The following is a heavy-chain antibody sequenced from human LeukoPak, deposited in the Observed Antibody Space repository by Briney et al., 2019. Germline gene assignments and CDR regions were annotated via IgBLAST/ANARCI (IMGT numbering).Heavy chain of an antibody. CDR1: GFTFSSYA. CDR2: INSDGSST. CDR3: ARTRLDYDFWSGYYGY. D-gene: IGHD3-3*01. J-gene: IGHJ4*02. V-gene: IGHV3-74*01. Sequence: GGSLRLSCAASGFTFSSYAMSWVRQAPGKGLVWVSRINSDGSSTSYADSVKGRFTISRDNAKNTLYLQMNSLRAEDTAVYYCARTRLDYDFWSGYYGYWGQGTLVTVSS.